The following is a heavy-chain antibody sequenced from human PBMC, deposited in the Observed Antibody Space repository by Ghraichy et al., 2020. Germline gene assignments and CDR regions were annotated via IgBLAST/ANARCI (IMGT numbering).Heavy chain of an antibody. CDR1: GGSIRGGSYS. Sequence: SETLSLTCAVSGGSIRGGSYSWSWLRQSPGRGLEWIGFVYHRGNTYYNPALKSRVTISVDGSKKQFSLRMSSVTAADTAVYYCAGGRDCTSTTCYYYFDYWGQATLVTVSS. V-gene: IGHV4-30-2*06. D-gene: IGHD2-2*01. J-gene: IGHJ4*02. CDR3: AGGRDCTSTTCYYYFDY. CDR2: VYHRGNT.